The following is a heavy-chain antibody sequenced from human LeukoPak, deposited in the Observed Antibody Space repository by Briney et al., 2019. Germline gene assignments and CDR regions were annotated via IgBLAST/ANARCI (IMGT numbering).Heavy chain of an antibody. CDR1: GFSFSSYW. CDR3: ARDQTQLGPTTVDH. CDR2: ISSDGSDT. V-gene: IGHV3-74*01. J-gene: IGHJ4*02. D-gene: IGHD1-1*01. Sequence: PGGSLRLSCVASGFSFSSYWMHWVRQDPGKGLMWVARISSDGSDTKHGDSVKGRFTISRDNGKNTQYLQMNSLGAEDTAVYYCARDQTQLGPTTVDHWGQGIQVTVSS.